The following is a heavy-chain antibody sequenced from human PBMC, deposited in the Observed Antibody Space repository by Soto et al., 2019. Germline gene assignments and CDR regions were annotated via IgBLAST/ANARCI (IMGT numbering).Heavy chain of an antibody. V-gene: IGHV1-2*06. Sequence: QVHLVQSGAEVKTPGASIKVSCKTSGYTFTDYYINWVRQAPGQGLEWLGRAIPNSGYRHSPQKCKASLNMTCDPYVTTAYIALCGLTFDETAIYYCSIDGVGRASGFDYGGRGNLVTVSS. CDR3: SIDGVGRASGFDY. CDR2: AIPNSGYR. J-gene: IGHJ4*02. CDR1: GYTFTDYY. D-gene: IGHD3-3*01.